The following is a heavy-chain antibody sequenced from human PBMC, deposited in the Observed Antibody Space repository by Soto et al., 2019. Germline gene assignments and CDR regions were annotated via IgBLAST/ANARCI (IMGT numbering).Heavy chain of an antibody. CDR1: GGSISSGGYY. Sequence: XXTLSLPFTVSGGSISSGGYYWSSIRQHPGKGLEWIGSIYYSGSTYYNPSLKSRVTISVDTSKNQFSLKLRSVTAADTAVYYCARRQWELNFDYWGQGTLVTVS. V-gene: IGHV4-39*01. CDR2: IYYSGST. J-gene: IGHJ4*02. CDR3: ARRQWELNFDY. D-gene: IGHD1-26*01.